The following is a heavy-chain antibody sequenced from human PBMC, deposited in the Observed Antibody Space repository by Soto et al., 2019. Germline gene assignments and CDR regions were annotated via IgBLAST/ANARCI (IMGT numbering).Heavy chain of an antibody. CDR2: INAGNGNT. D-gene: IGHD5-12*01. Sequence: QVQLVQSGAEVKKPGASVKVSCKASGYTFTSYAMHWVRQAPGQRLEWMGWINAGNGNTKYSQKFQGRVTITRDTAASTAYMELSSMRSEDTAVYYCARDFSRGDIVATGLGFDYWGQGTLVTVSS. CDR1: GYTFTSYA. CDR3: ARDFSRGDIVATGLGFDY. V-gene: IGHV1-3*01. J-gene: IGHJ4*02.